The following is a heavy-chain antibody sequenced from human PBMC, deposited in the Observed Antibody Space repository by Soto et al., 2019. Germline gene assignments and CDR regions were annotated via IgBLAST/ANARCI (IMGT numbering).Heavy chain of an antibody. D-gene: IGHD3-22*01. J-gene: IGHJ4*02. CDR2: ISGRGGVT. CDR1: GFTFRNQD. CDR3: AKDRQFRSYYESAGHYND. V-gene: IGHV3-23*01. Sequence: EVQLLESGGGLVQPGGSLRLTCVGSGFTFRNQDMRWVRQAPGKGREWVSGISGRGGVTYYADSVKGRFTISRDNSKKTLYLQMNNLRANDTAVYYCAKDRQFRSYYESAGHYNDWGQGTLVTVSS.